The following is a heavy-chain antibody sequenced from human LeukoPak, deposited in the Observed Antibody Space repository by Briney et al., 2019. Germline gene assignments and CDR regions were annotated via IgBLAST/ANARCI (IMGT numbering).Heavy chain of an antibody. Sequence: GESLKISCKGSGYSFTSYLIGWVRQMPGKGLEWMGIIYPGDSDTRYSPSVQGQVTISADKSISTAYLQWSSLKASDTAMYYCARLGTFGSTSHYGMDVWGRGTSVTVSS. D-gene: IGHD2-2*01. V-gene: IGHV5-51*01. CDR1: GYSFTSYL. J-gene: IGHJ6*02. CDR2: IYPGDSDT. CDR3: ARLGTFGSTSHYGMDV.